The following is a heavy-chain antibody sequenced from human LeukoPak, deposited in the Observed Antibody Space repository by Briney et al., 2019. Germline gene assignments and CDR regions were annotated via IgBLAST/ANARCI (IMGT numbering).Heavy chain of an antibody. Sequence: QAGGSLRLSCAASRFIFTNYWIHRVRQAPGKGLVWVSHVNNDGSATSYADSVKGRFTISRDSAKNTVYLHMNSLRVEDTAVYYCTSFFETNWGQGTLVTVSS. D-gene: IGHD2/OR15-2a*01. CDR3: TSFFETN. J-gene: IGHJ4*02. V-gene: IGHV3-74*01. CDR2: VNNDGSAT. CDR1: RFIFTNYW.